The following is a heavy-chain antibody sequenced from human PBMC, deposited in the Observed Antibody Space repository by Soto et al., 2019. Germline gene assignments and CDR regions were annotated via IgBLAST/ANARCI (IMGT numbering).Heavy chain of an antibody. CDR1: GFTFDDYA. V-gene: IGHV3-9*01. CDR2: ISWNSGSI. CDR3: AKDITVQRFLGGGVGPYFDY. Sequence: PGGSLRLSCAASGFTFDDYAMHWVRQAPGKGLEWVSGISWNSGSIGYADSVKGRFTISRDNAKNSLYLQMNSLRAEDTALYYCAKDITVQRFLGGGVGPYFDYWGQGNLVTVSS. D-gene: IGHD3-3*01. J-gene: IGHJ4*02.